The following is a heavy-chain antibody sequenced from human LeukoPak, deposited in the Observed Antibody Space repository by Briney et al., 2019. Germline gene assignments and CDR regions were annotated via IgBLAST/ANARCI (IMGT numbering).Heavy chain of an antibody. CDR1: GGSISSGSYY. J-gene: IGHJ4*02. Sequence: SETLSLTCTVSGGSISSGSYYWSWIRQPPGKGLEWIGYIYYSGSTNYNPSLKSRVTISVDTSKNQFSLKLSSVTAADTAVYYCARGLRGGGSYQTGFDYWGQGTLVTVSS. CDR2: IYYSGST. D-gene: IGHD1-26*01. V-gene: IGHV4-61*01. CDR3: ARGLRGGGSYQTGFDY.